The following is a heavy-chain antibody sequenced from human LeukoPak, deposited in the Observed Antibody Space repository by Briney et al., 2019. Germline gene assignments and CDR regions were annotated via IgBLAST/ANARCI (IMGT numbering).Heavy chain of an antibody. CDR2: IRADGGRT. Sequence: PGGSLRLSCAASGFTFGDYAMHWVRQAPGKGLEWVSLIRADGGRTYYADSVNGRFTISRDNSKNSLYLQMNSLRTDDTALYYCATWAFYHGLDVWGQGSTGTVSS. D-gene: IGHD2/OR15-2a*01. CDR3: ATWAFYHGLDV. J-gene: IGHJ6*02. CDR1: GFTFGDYA. V-gene: IGHV3-43*02.